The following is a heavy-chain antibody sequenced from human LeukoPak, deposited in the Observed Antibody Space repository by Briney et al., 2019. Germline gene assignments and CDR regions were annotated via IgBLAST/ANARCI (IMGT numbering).Heavy chain of an antibody. Sequence: SETLSLTCTVSGGSISSYYWSWIRQPAGKGLEWIGRIYTSGSTNYNPSLKSRVTMSVDTSKNQFSLKLSSVTAADTAVYYCARGVGYSSSWYLSWFDPWGQGTLVIVSS. CDR3: ARGVGYSSSWYLSWFDP. CDR2: IYTSGST. J-gene: IGHJ5*02. V-gene: IGHV4-4*07. D-gene: IGHD6-13*01. CDR1: GGSISSYY.